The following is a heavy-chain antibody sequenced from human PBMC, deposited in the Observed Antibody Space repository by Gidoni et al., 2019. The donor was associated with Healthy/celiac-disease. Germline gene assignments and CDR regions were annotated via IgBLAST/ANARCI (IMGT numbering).Heavy chain of an antibody. CDR3: ARSGHDILTGYPYYYGMDV. J-gene: IGHJ6*02. D-gene: IGHD3-9*01. V-gene: IGHV1-69*01. CDR1: GGTFSSYA. Sequence: QVQLVQSAAEVKKPGSSVKVPCKASGGTFSSYAISWWRQAPGQGLEWMGGIIPIFGTANYAQKFQGRVTITADESTGTAYIELSSLRSEDTAVYYCARSGHDILTGYPYYYGMDVWGQGTTVTVSS. CDR2: IIPIFGTA.